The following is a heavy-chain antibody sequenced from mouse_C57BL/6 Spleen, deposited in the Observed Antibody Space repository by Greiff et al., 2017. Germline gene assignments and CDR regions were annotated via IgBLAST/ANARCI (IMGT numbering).Heavy chain of an antibody. Sequence: EVQLQESGPELVKPGASVKMSCKASGYTFTDYNMHWVKQSHGKSLEWIGYINPNNGGTSYNQKFKGKATLTVNKASSTAYMELRSLTSEDSAVYYCARGYGSSSFAYWGQGTLVTVSA. D-gene: IGHD1-1*01. V-gene: IGHV1-22*01. CDR1: GYTFTDYN. J-gene: IGHJ3*01. CDR3: ARGYGSSSFAY. CDR2: INPNNGGT.